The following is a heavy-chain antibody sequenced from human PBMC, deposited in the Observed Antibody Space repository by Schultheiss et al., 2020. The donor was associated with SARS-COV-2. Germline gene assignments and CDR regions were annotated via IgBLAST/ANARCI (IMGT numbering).Heavy chain of an antibody. D-gene: IGHD3-3*01. CDR1: GGSFSGYY. CDR3: AREIITGFLEWLLPGAFDI. CDR2: IYYSGST. Sequence: LRLSCAVYGGSFSGYYWSWIRQHPGKGLEWIGYIYYSGSTYYNPSLKSRVTISVDTSKNQFSLKVTSVTAADTAVYYCAREIITGFLEWLLPGAFDIWGQGTMVTVAS. J-gene: IGHJ3*02. V-gene: IGHV4-31*11.